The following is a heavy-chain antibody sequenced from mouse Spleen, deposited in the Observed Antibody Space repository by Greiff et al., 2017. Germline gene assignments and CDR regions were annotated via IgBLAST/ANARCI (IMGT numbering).Heavy chain of an antibody. J-gene: IGHJ4*01. D-gene: IGHD1-3*01. V-gene: IGHV1S135*01. CDR3: ARGASGAMDY. Sequence: EVKLVESGPELVKPGASVKVSCKASGYSFTDYNMYWVKQSHGKSLEWIGVINPYNGGTSYNQKFKGKATLTVDKSSSTAYMELNSLTSEDSAVYYCARGASGAMDYWGQGTSVTVSS. CDR2: INPYNGGT. CDR1: GYSFTDYN.